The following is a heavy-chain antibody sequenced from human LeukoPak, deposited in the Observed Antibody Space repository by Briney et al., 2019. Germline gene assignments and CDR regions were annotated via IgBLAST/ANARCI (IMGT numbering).Heavy chain of an antibody. J-gene: IGHJ4*02. CDR1: GYTLSGYH. CDR3: VREDRGSGTIIDY. V-gene: IGHV1-18*01. D-gene: IGHD1-14*01. Sequence: ASVKVSCKASGYTLSGYHISWVRQAPGQGLEWMGWINGYTGDTIYAQRFQGRVTMTTDTSTSTAYMELRSLRFDDTAVYYCVREDRGSGTIIDYWGQGTLVSVSS. CDR2: INGYTGDT.